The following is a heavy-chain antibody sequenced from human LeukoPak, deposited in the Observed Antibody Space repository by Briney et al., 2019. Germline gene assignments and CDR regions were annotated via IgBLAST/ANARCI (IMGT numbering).Heavy chain of an antibody. V-gene: IGHV3-30*18. Sequence: GGSLRLSCAASGFTFSSYGMHWVRQAPGKGLEWVALISYGGSNKYYADSVKGRFTISRDNSKNTLYLQMNSLRAVDTAVYYCAKDPFDSSGYYIESFDYWGQGTLVTVSS. CDR3: AKDPFDSSGYYIESFDY. J-gene: IGHJ4*02. CDR1: GFTFSSYG. CDR2: ISYGGSNK. D-gene: IGHD3-22*01.